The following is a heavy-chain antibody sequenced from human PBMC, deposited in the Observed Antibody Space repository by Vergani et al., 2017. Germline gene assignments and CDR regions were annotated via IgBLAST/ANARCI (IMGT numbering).Heavy chain of an antibody. J-gene: IGHJ4*02. Sequence: EVQLVESGGGLVKPGGSLRLSCAASGFTISSYSMNWVRQAPGKGLEWVSFISSTSSYIYYADSVKGRFTISRDNAKNSLYLQMNSLRVEDTAVYYCARRYCSGGSCYPDYWGQGTLVTVSS. CDR3: ARRYCSGGSCYPDY. CDR1: GFTISSYS. D-gene: IGHD2-15*01. CDR2: ISSTSSYI. V-gene: IGHV3-21*01.